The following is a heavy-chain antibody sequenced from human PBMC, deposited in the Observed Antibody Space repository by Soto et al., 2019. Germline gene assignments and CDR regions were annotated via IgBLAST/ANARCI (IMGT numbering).Heavy chain of an antibody. D-gene: IGHD2-2*01. CDR1: GFTFRMYW. CDR3: ARASTSVTVVVGTSYFDYYMDV. Sequence: EVQLVESGGTLVQPGGSLRISCAASGFTFRMYWMSWVRQAPGKGLEWVANINEEGSEKYYADSVKGRFTISRDNAENSLFLHMNTVGAGDTAVYYCARASTSVTVVVGTSYFDYYMDVWGKGTTVTVSS. CDR2: INEEGSEK. V-gene: IGHV3-7*01. J-gene: IGHJ6*03.